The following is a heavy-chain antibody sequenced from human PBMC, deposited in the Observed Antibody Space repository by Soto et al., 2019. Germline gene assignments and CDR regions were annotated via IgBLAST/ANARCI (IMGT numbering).Heavy chain of an antibody. CDR2: IYNSGTT. D-gene: IGHD3-16*01. V-gene: IGHV4-30-4*01. Sequence: WIRQPPGKGLEWIGFIYNSGTTYYNPSLRSRVTISVDTSKNQFSLKLTSVTAADTAVYYCARNDYDYVWESPGGDAFDIWGRGTMVTVSS. J-gene: IGHJ3*02. CDR3: ARNDYDYVWESPGGDAFDI.